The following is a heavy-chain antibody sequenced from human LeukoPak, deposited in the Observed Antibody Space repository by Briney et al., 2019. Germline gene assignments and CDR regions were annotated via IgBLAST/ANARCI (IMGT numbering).Heavy chain of an antibody. CDR3: ARDGDYYGSGSYYNY. D-gene: IGHD3-10*01. J-gene: IGHJ4*02. Sequence: SVKVSCKASGGTFSSYAISWVRQAPGQGLEWMGGIIPIFGTANYAQKFQGRVTMTRDTSTSTVYMELSSLRSEDTAVYYCARDGDYYGSGSYYNYWGQGTLVTVSS. V-gene: IGHV1-69*05. CDR1: GGTFSSYA. CDR2: IIPIFGTA.